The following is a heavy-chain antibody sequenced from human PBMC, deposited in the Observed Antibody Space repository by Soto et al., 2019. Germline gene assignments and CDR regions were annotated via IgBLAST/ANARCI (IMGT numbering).Heavy chain of an antibody. V-gene: IGHV4-31*03. Sequence: PSETLSLTCTVSGASVSTGAYYWGWVRQRPGRGLEWIGYVYESGYTYYNMSLKSRLTISLDRSNNQFSLGLTSVTAEDTAVYYCARINSGWGPLSPYPFDYWGQGALVTVSS. D-gene: IGHD6-19*01. J-gene: IGHJ4*02. CDR2: VYESGYT. CDR3: ARINSGWGPLSPYPFDY. CDR1: GASVSTGAYY.